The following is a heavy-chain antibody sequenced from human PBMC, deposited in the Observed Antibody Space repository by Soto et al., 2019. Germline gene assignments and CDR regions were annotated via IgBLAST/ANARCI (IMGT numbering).Heavy chain of an antibody. CDR1: GYTFTSYD. CDR2: MNPNSGNT. Sequence: QVQLGQSGAEVKKPGASVKVSCKASGYTFTSYDINGVRKATGQGREWMGWMNPNSGNTGYAQKFQGRVTMTRNPSISTAYMELSSLRSEDTAVYYCAGGPGIWYCYYVDVWGKGTAVPVSS. CDR3: AGGPGIWYCYYVDV. J-gene: IGHJ6*03. V-gene: IGHV1-8*01. D-gene: IGHD2-2*01.